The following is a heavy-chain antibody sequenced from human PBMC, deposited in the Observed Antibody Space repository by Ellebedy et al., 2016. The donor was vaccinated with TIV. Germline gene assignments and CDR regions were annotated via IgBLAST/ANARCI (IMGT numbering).Heavy chain of an antibody. D-gene: IGHD1-14*01. CDR2: INHSGSS. V-gene: IGHV4-34*01. J-gene: IGHJ5*02. CDR3: ARVRGPHNKNWFDP. CDR1: GGSFSGYY. Sequence: SETLSLTCAVDGGSFSGYYWNWIRQPPGKGLEWIGEINHSGSSNYNPSLKSRVTLSIDTSKNQFSLNLSSVTAADTAVYYCARVRGPHNKNWFDPWGQGTQVTVSS.